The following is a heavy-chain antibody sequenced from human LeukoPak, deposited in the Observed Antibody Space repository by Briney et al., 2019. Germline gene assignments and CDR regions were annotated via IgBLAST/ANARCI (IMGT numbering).Heavy chain of an antibody. D-gene: IGHD4-17*01. Sequence: EGSLKLSCAASGFSFSTFAMHWVRQAPGKGLEYVSGISTNGATTYYAKSVKSRFTISRDNSKNTLFLQMGSLRTEDMAVYYCARDSDYGDYFFDYWGQAPLAAVSS. CDR2: ISTNGATT. J-gene: IGHJ4*02. CDR3: ARDSDYGDYFFDY. CDR1: GFSFSTFA. V-gene: IGHV3-64*01.